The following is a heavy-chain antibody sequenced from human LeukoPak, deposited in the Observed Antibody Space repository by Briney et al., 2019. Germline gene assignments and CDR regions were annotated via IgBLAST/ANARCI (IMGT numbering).Heavy chain of an antibody. D-gene: IGHD6-19*01. CDR3: ARDSDIAVAYDY. CDR1: GFTFSSYW. J-gene: IGHJ4*02. CDR2: IKQDGSEK. Sequence: GGSLRLSCAVSGFTFSSYWMSWVRQAPGKGLEWVANIKQDGSEKYYVDSVKGRFTISRDNAKNSLYLQMNSLRAEDTAVYYCARDSDIAVAYDYWGQGTLVTVSS. V-gene: IGHV3-7*03.